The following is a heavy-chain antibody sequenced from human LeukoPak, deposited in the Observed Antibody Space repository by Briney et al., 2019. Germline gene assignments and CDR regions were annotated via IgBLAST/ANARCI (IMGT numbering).Heavy chain of an antibody. D-gene: IGHD3-3*01. V-gene: IGHV5-51*01. J-gene: IGHJ4*02. Sequence: GESLKISCKGSGYSFTSYWIGWVRPMPGKGLEWMGIIYPGDSDTRYSPSFQGQVTISADKSISTAYLQWSSLKASDTAMYYCARLRPLDHVLRFLEWLPYYFDYWGQGTLVTVSS. CDR2: IYPGDSDT. CDR1: GYSFTSYW. CDR3: ARLRPLDHVLRFLEWLPYYFDY.